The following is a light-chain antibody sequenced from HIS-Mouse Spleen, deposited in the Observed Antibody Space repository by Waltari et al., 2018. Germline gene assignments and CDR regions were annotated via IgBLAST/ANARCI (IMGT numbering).Light chain of an antibody. CDR3: NSRDSSGNHVV. CDR2: GKN. Sequence: SSELTQDPAVSVALGQTVRITSQGASLSSYSGSWYQQKPGPAPVLVIYGKNNRPSGIPDRFSGSSSGNTASLTITGAQAEDEADYYCNSRDSSGNHVVFGGGTKLTVL. CDR1: SLSSYS. J-gene: IGLJ2*01. V-gene: IGLV3-19*01.